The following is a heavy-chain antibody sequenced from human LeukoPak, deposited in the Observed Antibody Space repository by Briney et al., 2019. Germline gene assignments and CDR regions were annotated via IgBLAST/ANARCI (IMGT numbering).Heavy chain of an antibody. D-gene: IGHD6-19*01. J-gene: IGHJ4*02. CDR1: GFTFNSYW. CDR3: ARLGSASSGWPESFDY. Sequence: GGSLRLSCAASGFTFNSYWMNWVRQAPGKGLEWVANIKRDGSEKYYVDSVKGRFTISRDNAKNSLDLQMNSLRVEDTAVYYCARLGSASSGWPESFDYWGQGTLVTVSS. V-gene: IGHV3-7*03. CDR2: IKRDGSEK.